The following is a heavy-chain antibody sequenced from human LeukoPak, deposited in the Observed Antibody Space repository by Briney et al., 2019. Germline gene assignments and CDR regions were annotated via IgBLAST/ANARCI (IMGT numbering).Heavy chain of an antibody. D-gene: IGHD3-10*01. J-gene: IGHJ3*02. CDR1: GFNFNSYA. V-gene: IGHV3-30*04. CDR3: ATELRILSWGVDAFDI. Sequence: GGSLRLSCAASGFNFNSYAVHWVRQAPGKGLEWVAFISYDGSKTYHADSVKGRFTISRDTSKTTLYLQMNSLSAEDTAVYYCATELRILSWGVDAFDIWGQGTMVTVCS. CDR2: ISYDGSKT.